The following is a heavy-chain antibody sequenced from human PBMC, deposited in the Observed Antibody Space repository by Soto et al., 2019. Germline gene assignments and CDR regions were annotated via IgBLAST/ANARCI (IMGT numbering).Heavy chain of an antibody. V-gene: IGHV1-3*01. CDR2: INAGNGNT. CDR3: ARGLLWFGELPVGY. J-gene: IGHJ4*02. D-gene: IGHD3-10*01. Sequence: QVQLVQSGAEVKKPGASVKVSCKASGYTFTSYAMHWVRQAPGQRLEWMGWINAGNGNTKYSQKFQGRVTITRDTSASTDYMELSSLRSEDTAVYYCARGLLWFGELPVGYWGQGTLVTVSS. CDR1: GYTFTSYA.